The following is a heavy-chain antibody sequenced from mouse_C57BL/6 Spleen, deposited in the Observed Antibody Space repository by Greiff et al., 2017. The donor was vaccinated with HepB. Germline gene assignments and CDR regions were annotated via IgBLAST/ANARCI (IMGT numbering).Heavy chain of an antibody. Sequence: VQLQQPGAELVKPGASVKVSCKASGYTFTSYWMHWVKQRPGQGLEWIGRIHPSDSDTNYNQKFKGKATLTVDKSSSTAYMQLSSLTSEDSAVYYCAIGDYYGSSLFAYWGQGTLVTVSA. J-gene: IGHJ3*01. CDR1: GYTFTSYW. CDR3: AIGDYYGSSLFAY. CDR2: IHPSDSDT. V-gene: IGHV1-74*01. D-gene: IGHD1-1*01.